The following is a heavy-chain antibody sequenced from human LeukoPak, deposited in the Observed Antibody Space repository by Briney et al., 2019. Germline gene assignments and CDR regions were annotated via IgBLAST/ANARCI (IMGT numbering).Heavy chain of an antibody. CDR3: ARHRYGDYCYYYGMDV. D-gene: IGHD4-17*01. Sequence: SETLSLTCTVSGGSISSYYWSWIRQPPGKGLEWIGYIYYSGSTNYNPSLKSRVTISVDTSKNQFSLKLSSVTAADTAVYYCARHRYGDYCYYYGMDVWGQGTTVTVSS. CDR2: IYYSGST. V-gene: IGHV4-59*08. CDR1: GGSISSYY. J-gene: IGHJ6*02.